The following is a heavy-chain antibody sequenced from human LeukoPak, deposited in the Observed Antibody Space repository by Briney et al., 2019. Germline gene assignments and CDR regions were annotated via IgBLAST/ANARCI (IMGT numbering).Heavy chain of an antibody. Sequence: GGSLRLSCAASGFTFSSYAMHWVRQAPGKGLEYVSAISSNGGSTYYADSVKGRFTISRDNSKNTLYLQMGSLRAEDMAVYYCARGVSSGWPTYYYYGMDVWGQGTTVTVSS. CDR3: ARGVSSGWPTYYYYGMDV. CDR2: ISSNGGST. CDR1: GFTFSSYA. J-gene: IGHJ6*02. D-gene: IGHD6-19*01. V-gene: IGHV3-64*02.